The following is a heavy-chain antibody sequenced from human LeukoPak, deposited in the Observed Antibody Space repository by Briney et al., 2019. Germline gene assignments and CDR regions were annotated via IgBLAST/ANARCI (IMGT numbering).Heavy chain of an antibody. J-gene: IGHJ4*02. V-gene: IGHV3-74*01. Sequence: GGSLRLSCAASGFTFSSYWMHWVRQAPGKGLVWVSRINSDGSSTSYADSVKGRFTISRDNSKNTLYLQMNSLRAEDTAVYYCASADSSGPYYFDYWGQGTLVTVSS. CDR3: ASADSSGPYYFDY. D-gene: IGHD3-22*01. CDR1: GFTFSSYW. CDR2: INSDGSST.